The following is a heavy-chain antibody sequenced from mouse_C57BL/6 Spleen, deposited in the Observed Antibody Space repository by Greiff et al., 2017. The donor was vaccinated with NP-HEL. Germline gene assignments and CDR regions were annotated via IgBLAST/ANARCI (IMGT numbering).Heavy chain of an antibody. CDR1: GYAFSSSW. Sequence: VQLQQSGPELVKPGASVKISCKASGYAFSSSWMNWVKQRPGKGLEWIGRIYPGDGDTNYNGKFKGKATLTADKSSSTAYMQLSSLTSDDSAVYCGAGVITTVVARGFAYWGQGTLVTVSA. J-gene: IGHJ3*01. V-gene: IGHV1-82*01. CDR2: IYPGDGDT. D-gene: IGHD1-1*01. CDR3: AGVITTVVARGFAY.